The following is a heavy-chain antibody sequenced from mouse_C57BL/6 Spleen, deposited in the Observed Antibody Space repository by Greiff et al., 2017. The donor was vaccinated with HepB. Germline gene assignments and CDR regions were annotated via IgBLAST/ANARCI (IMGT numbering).Heavy chain of an antibody. Sequence: VQLQQSGAELVRPGTSVKVSCKASGYAFTNYLIEWVKQRPGQGLEWIGVINPGSGGTNYNEKFKGKATLTADKSSSTAYMQLSSLTSEDSAVYFCARRTTRGAMDYWGQGTSVTVSS. CDR1: GYAFTNYL. CDR3: ARRTTRGAMDY. CDR2: INPGSGGT. V-gene: IGHV1-54*01. D-gene: IGHD5-5*01. J-gene: IGHJ4*01.